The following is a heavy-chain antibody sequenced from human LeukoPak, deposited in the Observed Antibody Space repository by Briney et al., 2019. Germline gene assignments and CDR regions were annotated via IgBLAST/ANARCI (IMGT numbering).Heavy chain of an antibody. CDR2: IKQDGSEI. CDR3: ARDKIVGPTTLDY. J-gene: IGHJ4*02. D-gene: IGHD1-26*01. V-gene: IGHV3-7*01. Sequence: GGSLRLSCAASGFTFSGYWMSWARQTPDKGLEWVATIKQDGSEIYYVDSVKGRFTISRDNAENSLYLQMNSLRADDTAVYYCARDKIVGPTTLDYWGQGTLVTVSS. CDR1: GFTFSGYW.